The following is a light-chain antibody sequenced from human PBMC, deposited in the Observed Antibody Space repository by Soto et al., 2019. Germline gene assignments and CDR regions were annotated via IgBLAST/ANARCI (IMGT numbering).Light chain of an antibody. Sequence: VLTQSPDSLAVSLGEPATITCKSSQSVLYSSSGKNYLAWYQQKAGQSPRLLIYWASSRESGVPDRFSGSGSGTDFTLSIGSLQAEDVAVYYCQQYYSTPTFGQGTKVDIK. CDR1: QSVLYSSSGKNY. V-gene: IGKV4-1*01. CDR2: WAS. CDR3: QQYYSTPT. J-gene: IGKJ1*01.